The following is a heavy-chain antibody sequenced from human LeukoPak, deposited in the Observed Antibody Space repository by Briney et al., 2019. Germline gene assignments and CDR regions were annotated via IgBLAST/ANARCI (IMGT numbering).Heavy chain of an antibody. CDR1: GGSISSYY. V-gene: IGHV4-59*12. D-gene: IGHD6-13*01. CDR2: IYYSGST. CDR3: ASSSGEQQLVLFDY. J-gene: IGHJ4*02. Sequence: SETLSLTCTVSGGSISSYYGSWIRQPPGKGLEWIGYIYYSGSTNYNPSLKSRVTISVDTSKNQFSLKLSSVTAADTAVYYCASSSGEQQLVLFDYWGQGTLVTVSS.